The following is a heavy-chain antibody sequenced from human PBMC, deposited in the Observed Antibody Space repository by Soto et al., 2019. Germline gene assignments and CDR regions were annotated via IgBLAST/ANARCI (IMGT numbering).Heavy chain of an antibody. CDR3: ARSRYSSSWYIFLDY. Sequence: GGSLRLSCAASGFTVSSNYMSWVRQAPGKGLEWVSVIYSGGSTYYADSVKGRFTISRDNSKNTRYLQMNSLRAEDTAVYYCARSRYSSSWYIFLDYWGQGTLVTVSS. CDR2: IYSGGST. CDR1: GFTVSSNY. J-gene: IGHJ4*02. D-gene: IGHD6-13*01. V-gene: IGHV3-66*01.